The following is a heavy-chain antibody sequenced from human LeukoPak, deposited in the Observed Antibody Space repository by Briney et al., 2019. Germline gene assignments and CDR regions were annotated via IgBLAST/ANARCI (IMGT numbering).Heavy chain of an antibody. V-gene: IGHV3-21*01. CDR1: GFTFSSYS. CDR2: ISSSSSYI. D-gene: IGHD6-6*01. J-gene: IGHJ4*02. CDR3: ARDVWYSSSSLDY. Sequence: PGGSLRLSCTASGFTFSSYSMNWVRQAPGKGLEWVSSISSSSSYIYYADSVKGRFTISRDNAKNSLCLQMNSLRAEDTAVYYCARDVWYSSSSLDYWGQGTLVTVSS.